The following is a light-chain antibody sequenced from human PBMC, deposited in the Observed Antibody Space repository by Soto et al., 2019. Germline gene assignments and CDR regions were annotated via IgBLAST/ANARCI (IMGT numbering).Light chain of an antibody. CDR2: DAS. J-gene: IGKJ1*01. V-gene: IGKV1-5*01. CDR1: QSISSW. CDR3: QQYNSYSPKT. Sequence: IQRTQSPSTLSSSVGDRVTITCRASQSISSWLAWYQQKPGKAPKLLIYDASSLESGVPSRFSGSGSGTEFTLTISSLQPDDFATYYCQQYNSYSPKTFGQGTKVDI.